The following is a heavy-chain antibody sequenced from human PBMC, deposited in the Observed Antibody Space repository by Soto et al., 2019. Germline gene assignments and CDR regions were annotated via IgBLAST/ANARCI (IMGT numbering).Heavy chain of an antibody. CDR3: ARRDYYDSSGTLDRGPYYFEY. Sequence: PSETLSLTCTVSDGSISSYYWSWIRQPPLKGLEFIGSIFYSGTTYYNPSLRSRVTISVDTSKNQFSLKLTSVTAADTAVYYCARRDYYDSSGTLDRGPYYFEYWGQGTLVTVSS. V-gene: IGHV4-59*01. CDR1: DGSISSYY. CDR2: IFYSGTT. J-gene: IGHJ4*02. D-gene: IGHD3-22*01.